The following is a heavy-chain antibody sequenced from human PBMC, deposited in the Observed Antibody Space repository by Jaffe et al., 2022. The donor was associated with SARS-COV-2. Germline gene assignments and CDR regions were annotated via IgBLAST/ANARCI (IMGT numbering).Heavy chain of an antibody. D-gene: IGHD3-22*01. Sequence: EVQLVESGGGLVQPGGSLRLSCAASGFTFSSYSMNWVRQAPGKGLEWVSYISSSSSTIYYADSVKGRFTISRDNAKNSLYLQMNSLRDEDTAVYYCARDVHPGKAVRTMIVVADPHAFDIWGQGTMVTVSS. V-gene: IGHV3-48*02. J-gene: IGHJ3*02. CDR3: ARDVHPGKAVRTMIVVADPHAFDI. CDR2: ISSSSSTI. CDR1: GFTFSSYS.